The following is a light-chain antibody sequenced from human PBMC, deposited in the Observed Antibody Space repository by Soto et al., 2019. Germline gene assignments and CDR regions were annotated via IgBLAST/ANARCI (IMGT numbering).Light chain of an antibody. J-gene: IGLJ6*01. CDR3: SSYTSSSTPYV. CDR2: EVS. V-gene: IGLV2-14*01. Sequence: QSALTQPASVSGSPGQSITISCTGTSSDVGGYNYVSWYQQDPGKAPKLMIYEVSNRAAGVSNRFSGSKSGNTASLTISGLQAEDEADYYCSSYTSSSTPYVFGTGTQLTVL. CDR1: SSDVGGYNY.